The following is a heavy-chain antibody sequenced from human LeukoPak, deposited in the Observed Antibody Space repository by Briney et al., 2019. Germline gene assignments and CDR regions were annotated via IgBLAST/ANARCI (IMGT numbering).Heavy chain of an antibody. J-gene: IGHJ6*02. CDR2: ISYVGSNK. Sequence: GSLRLCCAASGSTFSSYGMYWGRQAPGKGLEWVAVISYVGSNKYYADSVKGRFTISRDKSKNTLYLQMNSLRAEDTAVYYCAKVLGDSSTHSFYYYYGMDVWGQGTTVTVSS. CDR3: AKVLGDSSTHSFYYYYGMDV. D-gene: IGHD6-13*01. V-gene: IGHV3-30*18. CDR1: GSTFSSYG.